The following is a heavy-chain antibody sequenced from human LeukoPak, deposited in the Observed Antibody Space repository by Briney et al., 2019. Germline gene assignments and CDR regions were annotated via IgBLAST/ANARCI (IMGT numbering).Heavy chain of an antibody. D-gene: IGHD2-2*02. J-gene: IGHJ4*02. V-gene: IGHV1-2*02. Sequence: SVKVSCKASGYTFTGYYMHWVRQAPGQGLEWMGWINPNSGGTNYAQKFQGRVTMARDTSISTVYMELTRLRSDDTAVYYCGRGHPVVPAAIPDYWGQGTLVTVSS. CDR1: GYTFTGYY. CDR2: INPNSGGT. CDR3: GRGHPVVPAAIPDY.